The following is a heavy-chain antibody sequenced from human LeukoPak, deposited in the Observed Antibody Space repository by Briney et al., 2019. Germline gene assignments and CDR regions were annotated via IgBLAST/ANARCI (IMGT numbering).Heavy chain of an antibody. CDR2: ISAYNGNT. D-gene: IGHD3-22*01. J-gene: IGHJ6*03. CDR3: ARDLHYYDSSGYPYYMDV. CDR1: GYTFTSYG. V-gene: IGHV1-18*01. Sequence: GASVKVSCKASGYTFTSYGISWVRQAPGQGLEWMGWISAYNGNTNYAQKLQGRVTMTTDTSTSTAYMELRSLRSDDTAVYYCARDLHYYDSSGYPYYMDVWGKGTTVTVSS.